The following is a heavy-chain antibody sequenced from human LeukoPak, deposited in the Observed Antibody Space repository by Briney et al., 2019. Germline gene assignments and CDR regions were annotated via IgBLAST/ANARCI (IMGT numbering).Heavy chain of an antibody. J-gene: IGHJ4*02. Sequence: PSETLSLTCTVSGGSISSSSYYWGWIRQPPGKGLEWIGSIYYSGSTYYNPSLKSRVTISVDTSKSQFSLKLSSVTAADTAVYYCASGYKTVSVFDHWGQGTLVTVSS. D-gene: IGHD5-24*01. V-gene: IGHV4-39*01. CDR2: IYYSGST. CDR3: ASGYKTVSVFDH. CDR1: GGSISSSSYY.